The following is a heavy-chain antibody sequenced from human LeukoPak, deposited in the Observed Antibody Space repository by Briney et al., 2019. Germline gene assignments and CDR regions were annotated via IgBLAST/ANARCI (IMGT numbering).Heavy chain of an antibody. CDR2: IYDSGST. CDR1: GGPFSGYY. CDR3: ACLTTADAFDI. J-gene: IGHJ3*02. V-gene: IGHV4-59*01. Sequence: PSETLSLTCAVYGGPFSGYYWSWIRQPPGKGLEWIGYIYDSGSTNYNPSLKSRVTISVDTSKNQFSLKLSSVTAADTAVYYCACLTTADAFDIWGQGTMVTVSS. D-gene: IGHD3-22*01.